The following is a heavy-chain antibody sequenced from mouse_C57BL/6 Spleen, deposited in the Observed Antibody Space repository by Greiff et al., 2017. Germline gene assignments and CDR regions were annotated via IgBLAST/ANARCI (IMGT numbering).Heavy chain of an antibody. CDR3: AGFTRVYYDYDGYAMDY. J-gene: IGHJ4*01. CDR1: GYTFTSYD. Sequence: VQLQQSGPELVKPGASVKLSCKASGYTFTSYDINWVKQRPGQGLEWIGWIYPRDGSTKYNEKFKGKATLTVDTSSSTAYMELHSLTSEDSAVXFCAGFTRVYYDYDGYAMDYWGQGTSVTVSS. D-gene: IGHD2-4*01. V-gene: IGHV1-85*01. CDR2: IYPRDGST.